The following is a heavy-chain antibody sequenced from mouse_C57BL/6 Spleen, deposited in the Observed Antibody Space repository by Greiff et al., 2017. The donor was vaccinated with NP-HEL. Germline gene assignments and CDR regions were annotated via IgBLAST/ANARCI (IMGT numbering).Heavy chain of an antibody. V-gene: IGHV1-72*01. CDR2: IDPNSGGT. CDR1: GYTFTSYW. D-gene: IGHD2-4*01. J-gene: IGHJ2*01. Sequence: QVQLQQSGAELVKPGASVKLSCKASGYTFTSYWMHWVKQRPGRGLEWIGRIDPNSGGTKYNEKFKSKSTLTVDTPSSTAYMQLSSLTSEDSAVDYCARDDYNASYFDYWGQGTTLTVSS. CDR3: ARDDYNASYFDY.